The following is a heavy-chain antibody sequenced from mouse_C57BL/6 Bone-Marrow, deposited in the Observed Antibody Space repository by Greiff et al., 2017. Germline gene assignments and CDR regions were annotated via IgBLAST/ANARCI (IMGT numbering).Heavy chain of an antibody. J-gene: IGHJ2*01. V-gene: IGHV5-9*01. Sequence: EVKLQESGGGLVKPGGSLKLSCAASGFTFSSYTMSWVRQTPEKRLEWVAAISGGGGNTSYPENAKNTLYLQMSRLRSEDTALYYCGRRYYFDYWGQGTTLTVSS. CDR1: GFTFSSYT. CDR2: ISGGGGNT. CDR3: GRRYYFDY.